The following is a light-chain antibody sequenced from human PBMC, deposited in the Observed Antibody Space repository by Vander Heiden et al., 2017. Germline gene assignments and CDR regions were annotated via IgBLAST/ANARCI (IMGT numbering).Light chain of an antibody. J-gene: IGLJ2*01. CDR3: CSYAGSYTAL. Sequence: QSALTQPRSVSGSPGQSVTISCTGTSSDVGGYNYVSWYQQHPGKVPKLIIYDVSQRPSGVPDRFSGSKSGNTASLTISGLQAEDEADYYCCSYAGSYTALFGGGTKLTVL. V-gene: IGLV2-11*01. CDR1: SSDVGGYNY. CDR2: DVS.